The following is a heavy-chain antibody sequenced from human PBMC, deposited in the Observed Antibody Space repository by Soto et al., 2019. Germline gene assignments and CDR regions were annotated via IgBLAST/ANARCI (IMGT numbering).Heavy chain of an antibody. CDR1: GYTFTSYA. CDR2: INAGNGNT. CDR3: ARDYVVLLWFGESFDGMDV. V-gene: IGHV1-3*01. Sequence: ASVKVSCKASGYTFTSYAMHWVRQAPGQRLEWMGWINAGNGNTKYSQKFQGRVTITRDTSASTAYMELSSLRSEDTAVYYCARDYVVLLWFGESFDGMDVWGQGTTVTVSS. D-gene: IGHD3-10*01. J-gene: IGHJ6*02.